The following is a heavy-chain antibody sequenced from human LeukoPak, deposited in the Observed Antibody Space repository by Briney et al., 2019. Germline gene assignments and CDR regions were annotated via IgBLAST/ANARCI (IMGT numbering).Heavy chain of an antibody. J-gene: IGHJ6*02. Sequence: PSETLSLTCGVYGGPFSGYYWSWIRQPPGKGLEWIGEINHSGSTNYNPSLKSRVTISVDTSKNQFSLKLSSVTAADTAVYYCARATLGYYYGSGSYYYYGMDVWGRGTTVTVSS. CDR2: INHSGST. V-gene: IGHV4-34*01. CDR1: GGPFSGYY. CDR3: ARATLGYYYGSGSYYYYGMDV. D-gene: IGHD3-10*01.